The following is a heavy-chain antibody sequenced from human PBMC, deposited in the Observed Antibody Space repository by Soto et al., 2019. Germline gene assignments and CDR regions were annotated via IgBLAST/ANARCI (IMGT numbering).Heavy chain of an antibody. CDR1: GDSVRTDRYF. Sequence: RSLTCSVPGDSVRTDRYFWTWIRQPPGKGLERIAYISYTGDTNYIPSLKSRVTISIDTSRNQFSLTLTSVTAADTVVYFCGRIVVGDTVDVWGQGSLVTVSS. CDR2: ISYTGDT. CDR3: GRIVVGDTVDV. J-gene: IGHJ4*02. D-gene: IGHD2-15*01. V-gene: IGHV4-61*01.